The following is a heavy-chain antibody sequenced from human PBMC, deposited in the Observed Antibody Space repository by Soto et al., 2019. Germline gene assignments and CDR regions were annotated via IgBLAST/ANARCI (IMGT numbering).Heavy chain of an antibody. CDR3: ARYAGSSWFDL. CDR2: INYSGRT. D-gene: IGHD6-13*01. Sequence: PSETLSLTCTVSGGSISTYYWSWIRQPPGKGLEWIGYINYSGRTNYNPSLKSRVTMSLDTSKNQFSLKLRSVTAADTAVFYCARYAGSSWFDLWGQGTLVTVSS. V-gene: IGHV4-59*01. CDR1: GGSISTYY. J-gene: IGHJ4*02.